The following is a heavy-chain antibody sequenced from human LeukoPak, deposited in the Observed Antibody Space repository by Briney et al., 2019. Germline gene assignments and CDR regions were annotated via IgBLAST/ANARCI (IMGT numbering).Heavy chain of an antibody. J-gene: IGHJ6*02. CDR2: IIPIFGIA. CDR3: ANRGLGGMVRDLYYYYGMDV. D-gene: IGHD3-10*01. V-gene: IGHV1-69*04. Sequence: ASVKVSCKASGGTFSSYAVSWVRQAPGQGLEWMGRIIPIFGIANYAQKFQGRVTITADKSTSTAYMELSSLRSEDTAVYYCANRGLGGMVRDLYYYYGMDVWGQGTTVTVSS. CDR1: GGTFSSYA.